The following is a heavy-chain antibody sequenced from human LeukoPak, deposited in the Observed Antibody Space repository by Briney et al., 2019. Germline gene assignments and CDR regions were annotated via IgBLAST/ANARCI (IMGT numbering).Heavy chain of an antibody. CDR1: GYTFTGYY. V-gene: IGHV1-2*02. CDR3: ARGCGYSYGYCNWFDP. CDR2: INPNSGGT. J-gene: IGHJ5*02. Sequence: GASVKVSCKASGYTFTGYYMHWVRQAPGQGLEWMGWINPNSGGTNYAQKFQGRVTMTRDTSISTAYIELSRLRSDDTAVYYCARGCGYSYGYCNWFDPWGQGTLVTVSS. D-gene: IGHD5-18*01.